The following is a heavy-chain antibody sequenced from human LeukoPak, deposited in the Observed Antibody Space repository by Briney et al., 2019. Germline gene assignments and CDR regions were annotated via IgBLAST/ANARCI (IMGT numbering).Heavy chain of an antibody. D-gene: IGHD3-3*02. CDR1: GFTFSSYW. Sequence: PGGSLRLSCAASGFTFSSYWMHWVRQAPGKGLVWVSLINSDGSTTGYADSVKGRFTISRDNAKNTLYLQMNSLRVEDTAVYYCARSALDYWGLGTLVTVSS. CDR2: INSDGSTT. CDR3: ARSALDY. J-gene: IGHJ4*02. V-gene: IGHV3-74*01.